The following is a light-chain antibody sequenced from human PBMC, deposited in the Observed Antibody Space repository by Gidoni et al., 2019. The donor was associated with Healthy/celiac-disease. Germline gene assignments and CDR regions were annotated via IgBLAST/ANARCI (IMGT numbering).Light chain of an antibody. CDR2: DAS. CDR1: QGISSA. V-gene: IGKV1-13*02. CDR3: QQFNSGGT. J-gene: IGKJ3*01. Sequence: AIQFTQSPSSLSASVGDRVTITCRASQGISSALAWYQQKPGKAPKLLIYDASSLESGVPSRFSGSGSGTDFTLTISSLQPEDFATYYCQQFNSGGTFGPGTKVDIK.